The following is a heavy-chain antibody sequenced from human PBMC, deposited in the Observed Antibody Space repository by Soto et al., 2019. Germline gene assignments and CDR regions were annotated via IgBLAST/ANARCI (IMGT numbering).Heavy chain of an antibody. J-gene: IGHJ4*02. CDR3: ARDLGFWSGYLGGPYFDY. D-gene: IGHD3-3*01. CDR1: GDSVSSNSAA. CDR2: TYYRSKWYN. V-gene: IGHV6-1*01. Sequence: SQTLSLTCAISGDSVSSNSAAWNWIRQSPSRGLEWLGRTYYRSKWYNDYAVSVKSRITINPDTSKNQFSLQLNSVTPEDTAVYYCARDLGFWSGYLGGPYFDYWGQGTLVTAPQ.